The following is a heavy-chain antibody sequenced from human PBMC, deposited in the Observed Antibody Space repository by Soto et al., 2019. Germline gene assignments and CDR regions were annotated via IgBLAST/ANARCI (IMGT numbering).Heavy chain of an antibody. D-gene: IGHD5-12*01. J-gene: IGHJ4*02. CDR3: ARPYSGYDLGDYFDY. CDR2: ISYDGSNK. CDR1: GFTFSSYG. V-gene: IGHV3-30*03. Sequence: QVQLVESGGGVVQPGRSLRLSCAASGFTFSSYGMHWVRQAPGKGLEWVAVISYDGSNKYYADSVKGRFTISRDNSKNTLYLQMNSLRAEDTAVYYYARPYSGYDLGDYFDYWGQGTLVTVSS.